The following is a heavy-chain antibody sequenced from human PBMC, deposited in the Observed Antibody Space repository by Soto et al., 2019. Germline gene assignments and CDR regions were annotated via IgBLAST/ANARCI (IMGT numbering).Heavy chain of an antibody. CDR3: ARDGSTSWYSYDYHGMDV. J-gene: IGHJ6*02. CDR1: GFTFRTYW. CDR2: INQDGSEK. Sequence: EVQLVESGGGXVQPGGSLRLSCGASGFTFRTYWLSWVRQVPGKGLEWVANINQDGSEKNYVDSVKGRFTISRDNAKNSLHLQISSLRAEDTALYYCARDGSTSWYSYDYHGMDVWGQGTTVTVSS. V-gene: IGHV3-7*05. D-gene: IGHD5-18*01.